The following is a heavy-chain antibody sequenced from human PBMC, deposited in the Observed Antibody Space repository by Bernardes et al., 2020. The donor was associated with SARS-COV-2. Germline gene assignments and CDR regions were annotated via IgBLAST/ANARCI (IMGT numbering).Heavy chain of an antibody. Sequence: VGSLILSCAASGFTFSSYAMSWVRQAPGQGLEWVSAISGSGGSTYYADSVKGRFTISRDNSKNTLYLQMNSLRAEDTAVYYCAKDPLGFPFDYWGQGTLVTVSS. CDR1: GFTFSSYA. V-gene: IGHV3-23*01. J-gene: IGHJ4*02. CDR3: AKDPLGFPFDY. CDR2: ISGSGGST. D-gene: IGHD2-15*01.